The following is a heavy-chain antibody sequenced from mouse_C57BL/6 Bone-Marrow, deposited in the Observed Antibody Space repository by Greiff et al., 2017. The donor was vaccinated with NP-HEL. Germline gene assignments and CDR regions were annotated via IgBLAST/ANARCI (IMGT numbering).Heavy chain of an antibody. CDR3: ARRGYYAMDY. CDR2: ISSGGSYT. Sequence: EVQLVESGGDLVKPGGSLKLSCAASGFPFSSYGMSWVRQTPDKRLECVATISSGGSYTSYPDSVQGRFTISRDNAKNTLYLQMSRLKSEDTAMYYCARRGYYAMDYWGQGTSVTVSS. CDR1: GFPFSSYG. V-gene: IGHV5-6*01. J-gene: IGHJ4*01.